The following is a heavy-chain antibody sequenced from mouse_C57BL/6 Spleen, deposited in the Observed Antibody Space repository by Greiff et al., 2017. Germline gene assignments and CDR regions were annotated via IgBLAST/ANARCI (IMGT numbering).Heavy chain of an antibody. J-gene: IGHJ2*01. Sequence: EVQRVESEGGLVQPGSSMKLSCTASGFTFSDYYMAWVRQVPEKGLEWVANINYDGSSTYYLDSLKSRFIISRDNAKNILYLQMSSLKSEDTATYYCARVGVRGRGYFDYWGQGTTLTVSS. CDR3: ARVGVRGRGYFDY. CDR1: GFTFSDYY. V-gene: IGHV5-16*01. CDR2: INYDGSST. D-gene: IGHD2-14*01.